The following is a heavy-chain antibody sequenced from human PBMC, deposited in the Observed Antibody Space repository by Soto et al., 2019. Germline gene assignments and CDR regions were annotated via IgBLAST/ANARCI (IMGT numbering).Heavy chain of an antibody. Sequence: GGSLRLSCAASGFTFSSYSMNWVRQAPGKGLEWVSYISSSSSTIYYADSVKGRFTISRDNAKNSLYLQMNSLRAEDTAVYYCARAAGGPPSAFDIWGQGTMVTVSS. CDR1: GFTFSSYS. D-gene: IGHD3-16*01. CDR3: ARAAGGPPSAFDI. V-gene: IGHV3-48*04. CDR2: ISSSSSTI. J-gene: IGHJ3*02.